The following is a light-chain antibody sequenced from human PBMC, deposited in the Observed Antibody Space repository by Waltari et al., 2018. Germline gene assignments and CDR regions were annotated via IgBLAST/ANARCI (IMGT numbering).Light chain of an antibody. J-gene: IGLJ2*01. CDR3: YSTDTSGTSRV. Sequence: SYVLTQPPSVSVSPGQTARITCSGDALAKKYAYWYQQKSGQAPVLVMFEDSKRPSDIPERFSGSSSGTVATLTVSGAQAEDEGDDYCYSTDTSGTSRVFGGGTKLTVL. V-gene: IGLV3-10*01. CDR1: ALAKKY. CDR2: EDS.